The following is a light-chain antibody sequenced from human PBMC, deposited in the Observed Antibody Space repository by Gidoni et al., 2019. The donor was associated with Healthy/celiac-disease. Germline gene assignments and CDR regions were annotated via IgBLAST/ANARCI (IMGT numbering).Light chain of an antibody. Sequence: DIQVTQSPSFLSASVGDRVTITCRASQGISSYLAWYQQKPGKAPKLLIYAASTLQSGVPSRFSGSGSGTEFTLTISSLQPEDFATYYCQQLNSYPRGFGPGTKVDIK. CDR2: AAS. CDR3: QQLNSYPRG. J-gene: IGKJ3*01. V-gene: IGKV1-9*01. CDR1: QGISSY.